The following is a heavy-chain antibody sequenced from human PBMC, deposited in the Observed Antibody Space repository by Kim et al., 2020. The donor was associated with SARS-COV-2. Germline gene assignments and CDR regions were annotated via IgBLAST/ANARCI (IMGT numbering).Heavy chain of an antibody. J-gene: IGHJ4*02. CDR1: GFTFSHYG. D-gene: IGHD3-9*01. V-gene: IGHV3-33*01. CDR3: ARALRYFDWLLII. CDR2: IWYDGSNK. Sequence: GGSLRLSCAASGFTFSHYGMHWVRQAPGKGLEWVALIWYDGSNKYYADSVKGRFTISRDNSKNTLYLQMNSLRAEDTAVYYCARALRYFDWLLIIWGQGTLVTVSS.